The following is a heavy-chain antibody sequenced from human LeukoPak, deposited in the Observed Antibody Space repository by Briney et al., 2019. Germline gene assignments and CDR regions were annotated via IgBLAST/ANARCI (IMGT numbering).Heavy chain of an antibody. Sequence: SETLSLTCTVSGGSISSYYWSWIRQPPGKGLEWIGYIYYSGSTKYNPSLKSRVTISVNASKTQFSLKLNSVTAADTAVYYCARGSRELYYFDYWGQGTLVTVSS. CDR3: ARGSRELYYFDY. D-gene: IGHD1-7*01. J-gene: IGHJ4*02. CDR2: IYYSGST. CDR1: GGSISSYY. V-gene: IGHV4-59*01.